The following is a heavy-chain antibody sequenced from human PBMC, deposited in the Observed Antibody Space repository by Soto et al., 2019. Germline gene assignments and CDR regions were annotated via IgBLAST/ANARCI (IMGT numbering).Heavy chain of an antibody. CDR1: GFTFSSYG. J-gene: IGHJ4*02. D-gene: IGHD3-10*01. CDR2: ISYDGSNK. CDR3: ANKTPPAQPSVHDY. V-gene: IGHV3-30*18. Sequence: QVQLVESGGGVVQPGRSLRLSCAASGFTFSSYGMHWVRQAPGKGLEWVAVISYDGSNKYYADSVKGRFTISRDNAKNTLYLQMNSLRAEDTAVYYCANKTPPAQPSVHDYWGQVNMVTVSS.